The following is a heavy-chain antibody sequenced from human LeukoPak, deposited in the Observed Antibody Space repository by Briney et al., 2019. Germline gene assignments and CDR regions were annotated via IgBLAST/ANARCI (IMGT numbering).Heavy chain of an antibody. CDR2: IYSGGST. D-gene: IGHD3-22*01. Sequence: GSLRLSCAASGFTVSSNYMSWVRQAPGKGLEWVSVIYSGGSTYYADSVKGRFTISRDNSKNTLYLQMNSLRAEDTAVYYCAREKDSSGYYYGGVDYWGQGTLVTVSS. CDR3: AREKDSSGYYYGGVDY. CDR1: GFTVSSNY. J-gene: IGHJ4*02. V-gene: IGHV3-66*02.